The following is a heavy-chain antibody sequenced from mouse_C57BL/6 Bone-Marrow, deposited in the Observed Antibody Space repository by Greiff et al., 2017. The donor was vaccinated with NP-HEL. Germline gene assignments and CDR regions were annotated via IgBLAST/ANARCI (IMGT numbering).Heavy chain of an antibody. CDR2: IDPENGDT. V-gene: IGHV14-4*01. CDR3: TTGGSSPYAMDY. CDR1: GFNIKDDY. J-gene: IGHJ4*01. D-gene: IGHD1-1*01. Sequence: VQLQQSGAELVRPGASVKLSCTVSGFNIKDDYMHWVKQRPEQGLEWIGWIDPENGDTEYASKFQGKATITADTSSNTAYPQLSSLTSEDTAVDYCTTGGSSPYAMDYWGQGTSVTVSS.